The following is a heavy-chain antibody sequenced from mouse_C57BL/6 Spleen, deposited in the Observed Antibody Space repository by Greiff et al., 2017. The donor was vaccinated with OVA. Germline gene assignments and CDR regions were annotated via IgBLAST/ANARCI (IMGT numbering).Heavy chain of an antibody. CDR3: ARSGGAITTNGDYYAMDY. V-gene: IGHV1-63*01. J-gene: IGHJ4*01. D-gene: IGHD1-1*01. CDR2: IDPGGGGT. CDR1: GYTFTNYW. Sequence: QVQLQQPGAELVRPGTSVRMSCKASGYTFTNYWMGWAKQRPGRGLEWIGDIDPGGGGTNYNEKFKGKATLTADKSSSTAYMQLSSLTSEDSAIYYCARSGGAITTNGDYYAMDYWGKGTSVTVSS.